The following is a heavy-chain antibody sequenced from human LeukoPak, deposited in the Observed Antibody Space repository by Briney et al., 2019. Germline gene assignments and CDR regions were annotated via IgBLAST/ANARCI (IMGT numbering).Heavy chain of an antibody. CDR2: VSVEGIGR. CDR3: ATVTKVDFDY. D-gene: IGHD4-11*01. CDR1: GFTFSSYT. Sequence: PGGSLRLSCAASGFTFSSYTSYWFRQAPGKGLEWVASVSVEGIGRYFPGSVEGRFAISRDDSKKSVFLQMSNVRPEDTALYFCATVTKVDFDYWGQGTLVTVSS. J-gene: IGHJ4*02. V-gene: IGHV3-30*09.